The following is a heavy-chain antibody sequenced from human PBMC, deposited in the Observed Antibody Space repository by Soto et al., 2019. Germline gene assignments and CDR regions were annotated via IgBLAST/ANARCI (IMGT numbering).Heavy chain of an antibody. CDR2: IIPILGIA. D-gene: IGHD4-17*01. CDR3: ARGDDYGDSRPDY. J-gene: IGHJ4*02. V-gene: IGHV1-69*02. Sequence: VQLVQSGAEVKKPGSSVKVSCKASGGTFSSYTISWVRQAPGQGLEWMGRIIPILGIANYAQKFQGRVTITADKSTSTAYMELSSLRSEDTAVYYCARGDDYGDSRPDYWGQGTLVTVSS. CDR1: GGTFSSYT.